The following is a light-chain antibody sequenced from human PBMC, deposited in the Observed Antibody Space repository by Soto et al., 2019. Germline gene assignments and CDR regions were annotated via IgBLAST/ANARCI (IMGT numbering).Light chain of an antibody. V-gene: IGLV1-40*01. J-gene: IGLJ1*01. CDR2: GNS. CDR1: SSNIGAGYD. CDR3: QSYDSSLRGDV. Sequence: QSVLTQPPSVSGAPGQRVPISCTGRSSNIGAGYDVHWYQQLPGTAPKLLIYGNSNRPSGVPDRFSGSKSGTSASLAITGLQAEYEAEYYCQSYDSSLRGDVFGNGTKVTVL.